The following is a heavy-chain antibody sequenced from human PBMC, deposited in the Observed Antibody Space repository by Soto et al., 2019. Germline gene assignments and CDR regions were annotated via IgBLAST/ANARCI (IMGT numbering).Heavy chain of an antibody. V-gene: IGHV3-30-3*01. J-gene: IGHJ4*02. CDR3: ARLDDYGENGSVY. CDR2: ISYDGSNK. CDR1: GFTFSSYA. Sequence: QVQLVESGGGVVQPGRSLRLSCAASGFTFSSYAMHWVRQAPGKGLEWVAVISYDGSNKYYADSVKGRFTISRDNSKNTLYLQMNSLRAEDTAVYYCARLDDYGENGSVYWGQGTLVTVSS. D-gene: IGHD4-17*01.